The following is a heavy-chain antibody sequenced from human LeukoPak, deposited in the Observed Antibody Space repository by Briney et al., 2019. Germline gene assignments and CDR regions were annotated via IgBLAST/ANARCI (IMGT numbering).Heavy chain of an antibody. CDR3: ARGFAYCGGDCYPNWFDP. V-gene: IGHV4-59*01. CDR2: IYYSGST. CDR1: GGSISSYY. J-gene: IGHJ5*02. D-gene: IGHD2-21*02. Sequence: SETLSLTCTVSGGSISSYYWSWVRQPPGKGLEWIGYIYYSGSTNYNPSLKSRVTISVDTSKNQFSLKLSSVTAADTAVYYCARGFAYCGGDCYPNWFDPWGQGTLVTVSS.